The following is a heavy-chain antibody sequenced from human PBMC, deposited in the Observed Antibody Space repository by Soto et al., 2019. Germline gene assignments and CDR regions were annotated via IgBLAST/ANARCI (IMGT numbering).Heavy chain of an antibody. CDR1: GFTFSSYG. Sequence: GGSLRLSCAASGFTFSSYGMHWVRQAPGKGLEWVAVIWYDGSNKYYADSVKGRFTISRDNSKNTLYLQMNSLRAEDTAVYYCADQWIQRWLKTPTHHYWGEGTLVTV. CDR2: IWYDGSNK. V-gene: IGHV3-33*01. CDR3: ADQWIQRWLKTPTHHY. J-gene: IGHJ4*02. D-gene: IGHD5-18*01.